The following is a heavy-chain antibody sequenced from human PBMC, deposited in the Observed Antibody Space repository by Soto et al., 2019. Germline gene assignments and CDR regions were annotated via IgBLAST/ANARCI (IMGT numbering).Heavy chain of an antibody. CDR1: GGSIRSGGYY. D-gene: IGHD3-16*02. Sequence: SETLSLTCAVSGGSIRSGGYYWSWIRQHPGKGLEWIGYIYYSGSTSYNPSLKSRLTISVDTSKNQFSLKLSSVTAADTAVYYCARGVIHWGQGTLVTVSS. J-gene: IGHJ4*02. CDR2: IYYSGST. CDR3: ARGVIH. V-gene: IGHV4-31*11.